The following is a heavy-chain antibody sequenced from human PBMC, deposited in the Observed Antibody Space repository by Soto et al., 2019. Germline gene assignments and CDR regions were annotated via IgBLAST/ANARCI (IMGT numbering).Heavy chain of an antibody. CDR1: GFPFSSYS. V-gene: IGHV3-21*01. J-gene: IGHJ6*03. Sequence: GGSLRLSCASSGFPFSSYSMNWVRQAPGKGLEWVSSISSSSSYIYYADSVKGRFTISRDNAKNSLYLQMNSLRAEDTAVYYCARDLRYSGAAAEHKYYYYYYMDVWGKGTTVTVSS. D-gene: IGHD6-13*01. CDR2: ISSSSSYI. CDR3: ARDLRYSGAAAEHKYYYYYYMDV.